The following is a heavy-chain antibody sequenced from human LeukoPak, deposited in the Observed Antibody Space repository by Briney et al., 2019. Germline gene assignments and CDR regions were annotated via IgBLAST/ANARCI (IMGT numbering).Heavy chain of an antibody. D-gene: IGHD6-13*01. J-gene: IGHJ5*02. CDR2: INHSGST. CDR1: GGSFSGYY. Sequence: SETLSLTCAVYGGSFSGYYWSWIRQPPGKGLEWIGEINHSGSTNYNPSLKSRVTISVDTSKNQFSLKLSSVTAADTAVYYCARRSQQLVQYNWFDPWGQGTLVTVSS. CDR3: ARRSQQLVQYNWFDP. V-gene: IGHV4-34*01.